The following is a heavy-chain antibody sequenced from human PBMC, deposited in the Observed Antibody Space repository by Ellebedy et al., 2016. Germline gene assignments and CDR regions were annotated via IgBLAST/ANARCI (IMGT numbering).Heavy chain of an antibody. Sequence: GESLKISXTASGFTFGDYAMNWFRQAPGKGLEWVGFVRNKAFGETVEYAASVRGRFTISRDNSKSIAYLQINSLKIEDTGLYYCSRRGRPSGSDYFYGVDVWGQGTTVTVSS. D-gene: IGHD3-10*01. J-gene: IGHJ6*02. V-gene: IGHV3-49*03. CDR2: VRNKAFGETV. CDR1: GFTFGDYA. CDR3: SRRGRPSGSDYFYGVDV.